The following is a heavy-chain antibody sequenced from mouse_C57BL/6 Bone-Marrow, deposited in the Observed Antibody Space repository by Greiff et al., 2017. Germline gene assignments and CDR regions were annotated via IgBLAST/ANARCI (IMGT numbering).Heavy chain of an antibody. V-gene: IGHV1-39*01. CDR2: INPNYDTP. Sequence: VQLQQSGPELVKPGASVKISCKASGYSFTDYNMTWVKQSNGKSLEWIGVINPNYDTPSYNQKFKGKATLTVDQSSSTAYMQLNSLTSADSAVYYCARSGLYYYRYYFDHWGQGTTLTVAS. CDR3: ARSGLYYYRYYFDH. J-gene: IGHJ2*01. CDR1: GYSFTDYN. D-gene: IGHD1-1*01.